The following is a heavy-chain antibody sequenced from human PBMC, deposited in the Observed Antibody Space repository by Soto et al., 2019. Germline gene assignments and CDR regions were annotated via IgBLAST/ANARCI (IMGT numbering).Heavy chain of an antibody. CDR3: ASKYYYDSSGYYPRSWFDY. J-gene: IGHJ4*02. D-gene: IGHD3-22*01. V-gene: IGHV1-58*01. CDR2: IVAGSGNT. Sequence: GASVKVSCKASGFTFTNSAVQWVRQARGQRLEWIGWIVAGSGNTNYAQKFQERVTMTRDMSTSTAYMELGSLRSEDTAVYYCASKYYYDSSGYYPRSWFDYWGQGTLVTVSS. CDR1: GFTFTNSA.